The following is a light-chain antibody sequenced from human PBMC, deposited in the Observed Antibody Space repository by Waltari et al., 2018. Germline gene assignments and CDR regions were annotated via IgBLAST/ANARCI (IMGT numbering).Light chain of an antibody. CDR2: KAS. CDR1: QSLSNW. V-gene: IGKV1-5*03. J-gene: IGKJ1*01. Sequence: DIQMTPSPSTLSASAGDITTITCWASQSLSNWLVLYKQKPGKAPKVLIYKASTLGSGGPSRFSGSGSGTEFTHNISSLQPDDFATYYCQQYRNLWTFGQGTKVEIK. CDR3: QQYRNLWT.